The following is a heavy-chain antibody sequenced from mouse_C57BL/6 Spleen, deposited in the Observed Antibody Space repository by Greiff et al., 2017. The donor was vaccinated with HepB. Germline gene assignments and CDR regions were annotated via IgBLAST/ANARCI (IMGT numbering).Heavy chain of an antibody. V-gene: IGHV2-3*01. D-gene: IGHD2-2*01. CDR2: IWGDGST. Sequence: VQLKESGPGLVAPSQSLSITCTVSGFSLTSYGVSWVRQPPGKGLEWLGVIWGDGSTNYHSALISRLSISKDNSKSQVFLKLNSLQTDDTATYYCAKHGVYYGYDAVYYYAMDYWGQGTSVTVSS. CDR1: GFSLTSYG. J-gene: IGHJ4*01. CDR3: AKHGVYYGYDAVYYYAMDY.